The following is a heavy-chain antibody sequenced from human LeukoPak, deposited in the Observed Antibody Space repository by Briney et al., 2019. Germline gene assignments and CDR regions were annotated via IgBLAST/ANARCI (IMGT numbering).Heavy chain of an antibody. CDR3: ATGLLWFGELRVAFDY. V-gene: IGHV4-59*12. D-gene: IGHD3-10*01. CDR2: IYYSGST. J-gene: IGHJ4*02. CDR1: GGSISSYY. Sequence: SETLSLTCTVSGGSISSYYWSWIRQPPGKGLEWIGYIYYSGSTNYNPSLKSRVTISVDTSKNQFSLKLSSVTAADTAVYYCATGLLWFGELRVAFDYWGQGTLVTVSS.